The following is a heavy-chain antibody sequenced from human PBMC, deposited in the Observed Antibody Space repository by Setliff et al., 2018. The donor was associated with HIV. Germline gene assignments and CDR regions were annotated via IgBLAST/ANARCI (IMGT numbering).Heavy chain of an antibody. CDR2: IFYTGTT. CDR1: GYSIRDNFF. D-gene: IGHD1-26*01. CDR3: ARAGMGALRSLFDY. J-gene: IGHJ4*02. V-gene: IGHV4-38-2*01. Sequence: SETLSLTCAVSGYSIRDNFFWGWVRQPPGKGLEWIGSIFYTGTTYYNPSLKSRVIISVDTSKNQFSLKLNSVTAADTAIYYCARAGMGALRSLFDYWGQGTLVTVSS.